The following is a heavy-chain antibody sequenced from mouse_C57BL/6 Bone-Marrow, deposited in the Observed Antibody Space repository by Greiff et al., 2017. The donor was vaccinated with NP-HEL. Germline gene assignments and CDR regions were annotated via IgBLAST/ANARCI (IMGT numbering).Heavy chain of an antibody. Sequence: QVQLQQSGAELARPGASVKLSCKASGYTFTSYGISWVKQRTGQGLEWIGEIYPRSGNTYYNEKVKGKATLTADKSSSTAYMELRSLTSEDSAVYFCATYYYGSSYGFAYWGQGTLVTVSA. CDR1: GYTFTSYG. D-gene: IGHD1-1*01. V-gene: IGHV1-81*01. CDR3: ATYYYGSSYGFAY. J-gene: IGHJ3*01. CDR2: IYPRSGNT.